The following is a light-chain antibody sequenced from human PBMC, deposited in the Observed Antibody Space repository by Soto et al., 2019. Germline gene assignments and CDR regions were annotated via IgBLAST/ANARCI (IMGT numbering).Light chain of an antibody. V-gene: IGKV2-28*01. Sequence: DIVMTQSPLSLHVTPGEPASISCRSSQSLLHSNGYNYLDWYLQKPGQSPQLLIYLGSNRASGGPDRFSGSGSGTDFTLKISRVEAEDVGVYYCMQALQTPWTFGQGTKVEIK. CDR2: LGS. J-gene: IGKJ1*01. CDR1: QSLLHSNGYNY. CDR3: MQALQTPWT.